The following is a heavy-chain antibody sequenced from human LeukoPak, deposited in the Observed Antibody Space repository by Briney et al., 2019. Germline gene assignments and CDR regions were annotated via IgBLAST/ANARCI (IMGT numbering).Heavy chain of an antibody. CDR3: ARDLMVRGVISI. D-gene: IGHD3-10*01. J-gene: IGHJ4*02. CDR1: GGTFSSYA. Sequence: SVKVSCKASGGTFSSYAISWVRQAPGQGLEWMGGIIPFFGTANYAQKFQGRVTITADESTSTAYMELSSLRSEDTAVYYCARDLMVRGVISIWGQGTLVTVSS. CDR2: IIPFFGTA. V-gene: IGHV1-69*13.